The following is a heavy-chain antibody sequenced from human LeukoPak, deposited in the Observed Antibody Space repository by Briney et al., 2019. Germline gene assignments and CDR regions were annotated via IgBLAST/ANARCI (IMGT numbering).Heavy chain of an antibody. V-gene: IGHV3-30*02. D-gene: IGHD7-27*01. Sequence: GGSLRLSCAASGFTLSGHAMHWVRQTPGEGLEWVAIIENDGRDQHYSESVKGRFTISRDNSKNTLFLQLNSLRPEDTALYLCARDLMWGFDYWGQGTLVTVSS. CDR2: IENDGRDQ. CDR3: ARDLMWGFDY. CDR1: GFTLSGHA. J-gene: IGHJ4*02.